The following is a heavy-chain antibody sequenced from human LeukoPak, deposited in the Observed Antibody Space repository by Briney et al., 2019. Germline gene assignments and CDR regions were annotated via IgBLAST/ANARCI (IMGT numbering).Heavy chain of an antibody. CDR3: ARGSGIVVVPAAIGWFDP. D-gene: IGHD2-2*01. V-gene: IGHV4-38-2*02. Sequence: SETLSLTCTVSGYSISSGYHWGWIRQPPGKGLEWIGSIYHSGSTYYNPSLKSRVTISVDTSKNQFSLKLSSVTAADTAVYYCARGSGIVVVPAAIGWFDPWGQGTLVTVSS. J-gene: IGHJ5*02. CDR1: GYSISSGYH. CDR2: IYHSGST.